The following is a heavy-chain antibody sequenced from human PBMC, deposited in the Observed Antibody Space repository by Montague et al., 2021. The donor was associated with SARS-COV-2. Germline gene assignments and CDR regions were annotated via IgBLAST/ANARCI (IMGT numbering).Heavy chain of an antibody. CDR1: GGSFSDYY. CDR2: INHIGTT. Sequence: SETLSLTCAVYGGSFSDYYWSWIRQSPGKGLEWIGEINHIGTTNYNPSLKSRVSISKDTSKNQISLRLNSVTAADTAVYYCARGVQAFHMLVMVMPCASNCFDPWGQGTLVTVSS. D-gene: IGHD3-22*01. CDR3: ARGVQAFHMLVMVMPCASNCFDP. J-gene: IGHJ5*02. V-gene: IGHV4-34*01.